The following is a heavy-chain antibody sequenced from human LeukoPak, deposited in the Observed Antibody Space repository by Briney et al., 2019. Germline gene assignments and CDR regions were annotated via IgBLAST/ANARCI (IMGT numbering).Heavy chain of an antibody. CDR1: GFTFSSYA. J-gene: IGHJ4*02. Sequence: GGSLRLSCAASGFTFSSYAMSWVRQALGKGLEWVSAISGSGGSTYYADSVKGRFTISRDNSKNTLYVQMNSLRAEDTAVYYCAKDFFGRRYKKNYGDYFDYWGQGTLVIVSS. V-gene: IGHV3-23*01. CDR2: ISGSGGST. D-gene: IGHD4-17*01. CDR3: AKDFFGRRYKKNYGDYFDY.